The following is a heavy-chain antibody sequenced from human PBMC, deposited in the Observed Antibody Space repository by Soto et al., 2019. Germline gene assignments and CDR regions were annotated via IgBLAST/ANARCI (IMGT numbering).Heavy chain of an antibody. D-gene: IGHD6-6*01. CDR2: IKRDGSEK. CDR1: GFTFSSYW. V-gene: IGHV3-7*03. Sequence: AGGSLRLSCAASGFTFSSYWMSWVRQAPGKGLEWVANIKRDGSEKYYVDSVKGRFTISRDNAKNSLYLQMNSLRAEDTAVYYCAREDISSLSLFHYYGMDVWGQGTTVTVSS. CDR3: AREDISSLSLFHYYGMDV. J-gene: IGHJ6*02.